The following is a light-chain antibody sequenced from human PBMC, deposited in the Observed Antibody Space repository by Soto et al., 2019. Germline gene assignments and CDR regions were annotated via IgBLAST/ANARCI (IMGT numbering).Light chain of an antibody. J-gene: IGLJ1*01. Sequence: QSALTQPASVSGSPGQSRTISCTGTSSDVGCYNYVSWYHQHPGKAPKLMIYDVSNRHSGVSNRFSDSKSGTTAALTISGLQAEDEADYYCSSYTSSSTLGVFGTGTKLTVL. CDR2: DVS. CDR1: SSDVGCYNY. CDR3: SSYTSSSTLGV. V-gene: IGLV2-14*01.